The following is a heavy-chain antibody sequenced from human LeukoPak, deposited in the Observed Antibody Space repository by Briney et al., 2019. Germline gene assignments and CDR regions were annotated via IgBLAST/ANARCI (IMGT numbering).Heavy chain of an antibody. D-gene: IGHD6-6*01. CDR1: GGSFSGYH. Sequence: SETLSLTCGVYGGSFSGYHWTWIRLRPGKGLERIGDINHSGSTHYNPSLKSRVTISVDTSNNQFSLKLHSVTAADTAVYYCARGFPSSSRWFDPWGQGTLVTVSS. CDR3: ARGFPSSSRWFDP. CDR2: INHSGST. V-gene: IGHV4-34*01. J-gene: IGHJ5*02.